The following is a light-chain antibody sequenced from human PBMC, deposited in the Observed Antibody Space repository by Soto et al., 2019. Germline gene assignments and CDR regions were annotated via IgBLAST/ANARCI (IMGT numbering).Light chain of an antibody. CDR2: YDS. CDR1: NSGSKS. Sequence: SYELTQPPSVSVAPGKTASITCGGNNSGSKSVHWYQQKPGQAPVLVIYYDSDRPSGIPERFSGSNSGNTATLTISRVEAGDEADYYCQVWERSSHHYVFGTGTKLTVL. V-gene: IGLV3-21*01. CDR3: QVWERSSHHYV. J-gene: IGLJ1*01.